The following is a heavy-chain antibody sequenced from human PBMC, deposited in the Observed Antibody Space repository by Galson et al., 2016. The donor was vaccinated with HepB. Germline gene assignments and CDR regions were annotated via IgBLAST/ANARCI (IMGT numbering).Heavy chain of an antibody. CDR2: IDWDDNK. V-gene: IGHV2-70*01. J-gene: IGHJ5*02. D-gene: IGHD3-10*01. CDR1: GFSLTTTGMC. CDR3: ARMKSWFGERWFDP. Sequence: PALVKPTQTLTLTCTFSGFSLTTTGMCVTWIRQPPGKALEWLGVIDWDDNKYYSTSLETRLTISKDTSKNQVVLSLTNMDPVDTATYYCARMKSWFGERWFDPWGQGTLVIVSS.